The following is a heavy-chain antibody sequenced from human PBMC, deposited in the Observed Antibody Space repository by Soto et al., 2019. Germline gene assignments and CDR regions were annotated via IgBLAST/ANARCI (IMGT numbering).Heavy chain of an antibody. D-gene: IGHD1-26*01. V-gene: IGHV1-69*13. CDR3: ATADRGRYPYYYYGMDV. Sequence: GASVKVSCKASGGTFSSYAISWVRQAPGQGLEWMGGIIPIFGTANYAQKFQGRVTITADESTSKAYMDLSSLRSEDTAVYYCATADRGRYPYYYYGMDVWGQGTKVTVSS. CDR1: GGTFSSYA. CDR2: IIPIFGTA. J-gene: IGHJ6*02.